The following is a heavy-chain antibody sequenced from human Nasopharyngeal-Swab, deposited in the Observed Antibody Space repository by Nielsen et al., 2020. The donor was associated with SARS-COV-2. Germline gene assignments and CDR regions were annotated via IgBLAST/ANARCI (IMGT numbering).Heavy chain of an antibody. J-gene: IGHJ4*02. CDR1: GDSISSYY. Sequence: SETLSLTCTVSGDSISSYYWSWIRQPPGKGLAGIGYIYYSGSTNYNPSLKSRVTISVDTSKNQFSLKLTSVTAADTAVYYCARAHSAPWFGINYFDYWGQGTLVTVSS. D-gene: IGHD3-10*01. V-gene: IGHV4-59*13. CDR2: IYYSGST. CDR3: ARAHSAPWFGINYFDY.